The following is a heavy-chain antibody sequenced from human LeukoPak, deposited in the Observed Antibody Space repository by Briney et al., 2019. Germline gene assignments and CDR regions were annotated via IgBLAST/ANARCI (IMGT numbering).Heavy chain of an antibody. V-gene: IGHV4-59*01. CDR2: IYYSGST. J-gene: IGHJ4*02. CDR3: ARGPTVAAYFY. CDR1: GGSISSYY. D-gene: IGHD6-6*01. Sequence: SETLSLTCTVSGGSISSYYWSWIRQPPGKGLEWIGYIYYSGSTNYNPSLKSRVTISVDTSKNQFSLKLSSVTAADTAVYYCARGPTVAAYFYWGQGTLVTVSP.